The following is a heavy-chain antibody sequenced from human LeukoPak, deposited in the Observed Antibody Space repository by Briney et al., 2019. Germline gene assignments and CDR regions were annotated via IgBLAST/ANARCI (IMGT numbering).Heavy chain of an antibody. CDR1: GFTFSSYA. Sequence: GGSLRLSCATSGFTFSSYAMSWVRQAPGKGLEWVSAISGSGGSTYYADSVKGRFTISRDNSKNTLYLQMSSLRAEDTAVYYCAKWLQAGTEGGWAKGTTVTVSS. CDR2: ISGSGGST. J-gene: IGHJ6*04. V-gene: IGHV3-23*01. D-gene: IGHD6-13*01. CDR3: AKWLQAGTEGG.